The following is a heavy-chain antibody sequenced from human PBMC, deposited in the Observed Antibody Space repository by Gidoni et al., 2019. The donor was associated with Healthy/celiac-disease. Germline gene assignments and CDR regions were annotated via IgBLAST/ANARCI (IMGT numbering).Heavy chain of an antibody. CDR1: GFTFDDYA. CDR3: AKDRDGYNWLGWYFDL. D-gene: IGHD5-12*01. V-gene: IGHV3-9*01. CDR2: ISWNSGSI. J-gene: IGHJ2*01. Sequence: EVQLVESGGGLEQPGRSLRLSCAASGFTFDDYAMHWVRQAPGKGLEWVSGISWNSGSIGYADSVKGRFTISRDNAKNSLYLQMNSLRAEDTALYYCAKDRDGYNWLGWYFDLWGRGTLVTVSS.